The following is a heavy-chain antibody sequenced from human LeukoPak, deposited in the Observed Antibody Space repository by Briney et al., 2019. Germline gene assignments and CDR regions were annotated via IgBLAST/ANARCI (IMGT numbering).Heavy chain of an antibody. Sequence: SVKVSCKASGGTFSSYAISWVRQAPGQGLEWMGRIIPIFGTANYAQKFQGRVTITTDESTSTAYMELSSLRSEDTAVYYCARQDIGGVMVPYFDYWGQGTLVTVSS. CDR2: IIPIFGTA. J-gene: IGHJ4*02. CDR3: ARQDIGGVMVPYFDY. D-gene: IGHD3-16*02. CDR1: GGTFSSYA. V-gene: IGHV1-69*05.